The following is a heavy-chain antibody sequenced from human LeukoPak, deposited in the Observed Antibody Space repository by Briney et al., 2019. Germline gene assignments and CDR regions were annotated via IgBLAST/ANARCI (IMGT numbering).Heavy chain of an antibody. V-gene: IGHV4-59*01. D-gene: IGHD6-13*01. Sequence: PSKTLSLTCTVSGGSISSYYWSWIRQPPGKGLEWIGYIYYSGSTNYNPSLKSRVTISVDTSKNQFSPKLSSVTAADTAVYYCARSYGYSSSWYGSDWFDPWGQGTLVTVSS. CDR1: GGSISSYY. J-gene: IGHJ5*02. CDR3: ARSYGYSSSWYGSDWFDP. CDR2: IYYSGST.